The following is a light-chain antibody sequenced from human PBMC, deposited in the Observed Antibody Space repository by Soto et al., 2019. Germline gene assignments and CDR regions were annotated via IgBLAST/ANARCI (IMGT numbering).Light chain of an antibody. Sequence: QSVLTQPPSASGTPGQRVTISCSGSGSNIGSHDVYWYQHLPETAPKVLIYRNDQRPSGVPDRFSASRSGTSASLAISGLRSEDEADYYCVAWDDSLSGRVFGGGTKLTVL. CDR1: GSNIGSHD. CDR3: VAWDDSLSGRV. V-gene: IGLV1-47*02. J-gene: IGLJ3*02. CDR2: RND.